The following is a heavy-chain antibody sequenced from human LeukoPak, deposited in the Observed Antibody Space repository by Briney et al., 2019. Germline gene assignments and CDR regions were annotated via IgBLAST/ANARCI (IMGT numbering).Heavy chain of an antibody. V-gene: IGHV1-2*04. CDR1: GYTFTGYY. Sequence: ASVKVSSKASGYTFTGYYMHWVRPAPGQGLEWRGLINPNSGGTNYAQKFQGWVTMTRDTSISTAYMELSRLRSDDTAVYYCARSIAAPGTRSPFDYWGQGTLVTVSS. CDR2: INPNSGGT. J-gene: IGHJ4*02. D-gene: IGHD6-13*01. CDR3: ARSIAAPGTRSPFDY.